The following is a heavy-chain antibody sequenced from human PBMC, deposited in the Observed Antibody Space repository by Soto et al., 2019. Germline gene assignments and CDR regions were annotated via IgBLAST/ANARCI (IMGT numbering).Heavy chain of an antibody. CDR2: IYYSGST. Sequence: PSETLSLTCTVSGGSISSSSYYWGWIRQPPGKGLEWIGSIYYSGSTYYNPSLKSRVTISVDTSKNQFSLKLSSVTAADTAVYNCARVLYDIVANVDYGMDVWGQGTTVTVSS. CDR3: ARVLYDIVANVDYGMDV. V-gene: IGHV4-39*07. J-gene: IGHJ6*02. CDR1: GGSISSSSYY. D-gene: IGHD5-12*01.